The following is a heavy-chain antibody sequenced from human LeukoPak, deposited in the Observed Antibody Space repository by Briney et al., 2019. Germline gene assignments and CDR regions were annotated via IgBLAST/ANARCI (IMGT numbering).Heavy chain of an antibody. CDR2: ISGSGGST. J-gene: IGHJ4*02. D-gene: IGHD3-22*01. CDR3: AKLPSMIVVVITAYY. Sequence: GGSLRLSCAASGFTFSTYAMSWVRQAPGKGLEWVSAISGSGGSTYYADSVKGRFTISRDNSKNTLYLQMNSLRAEDTAVYYCAKLPSMIVVVITAYYWGQGTLVTVSS. CDR1: GFTFSTYA. V-gene: IGHV3-23*01.